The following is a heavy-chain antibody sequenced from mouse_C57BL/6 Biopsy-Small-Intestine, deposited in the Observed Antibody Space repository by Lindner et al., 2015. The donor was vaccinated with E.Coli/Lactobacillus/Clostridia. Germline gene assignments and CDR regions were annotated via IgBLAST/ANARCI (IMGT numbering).Heavy chain of an antibody. J-gene: IGHJ3*01. V-gene: IGHV1-64*01. CDR2: IDPNSGNI. CDR3: ARDRRALGLGSYLNGADAFDI. Sequence: SVKVSCKASGYTLTTYHMHWVRQAPGQGLEWMGIIDPNSGNIAYAQKIQDRFIMTRDTSTSTVHMELSSLRSDDTAVYYCARDRRALGLGSYLNGADAFDIWGQGTMVTVSS. D-gene: IGHD2-12*01. CDR1: GYTLTTYH.